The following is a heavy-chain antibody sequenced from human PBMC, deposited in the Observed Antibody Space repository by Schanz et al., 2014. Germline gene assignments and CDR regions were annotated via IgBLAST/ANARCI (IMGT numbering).Heavy chain of an antibody. CDR3: ARDRRNADLDY. Sequence: EVQLVESGGGLVQPGGSLRLSCAASGFSVGNKYMNWVRQAPGMGLEWVSAISGRDGSTYYADSVRGRFTISRDNAKNSLYLEMNSLRAEDTALYYCARDRRNADLDYWGQGTLVTGSS. CDR2: ISGRDGST. J-gene: IGHJ4*02. CDR1: GFSVGNKY. V-gene: IGHV3-23*04. D-gene: IGHD1-1*01.